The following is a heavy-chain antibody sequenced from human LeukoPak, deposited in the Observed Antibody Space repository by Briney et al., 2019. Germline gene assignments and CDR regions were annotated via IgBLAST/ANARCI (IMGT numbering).Heavy chain of an antibody. J-gene: IGHJ6*02. Sequence: GSGPTLVNPTQTLTLTCTFSGFSLSTSGMCVSWIRQPPGKALEWLARIDWDDDKYYSTSLKTRLTISKDTSKNQVVLTMTNMDPVDTATYYCARTLYGGNSLVYYYGMDVWGQGTTVTVSS. D-gene: IGHD4-23*01. CDR2: IDWDDDK. CDR1: GFSLSTSGMC. V-gene: IGHV2-70*11. CDR3: ARTLYGGNSLVYYYGMDV.